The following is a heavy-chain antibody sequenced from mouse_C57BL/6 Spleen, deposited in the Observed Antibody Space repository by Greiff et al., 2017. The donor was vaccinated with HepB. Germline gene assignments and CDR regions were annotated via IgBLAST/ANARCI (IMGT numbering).Heavy chain of an antibody. CDR3: AWAYYGNYGYFDV. J-gene: IGHJ1*03. V-gene: IGHV1-52*01. Sequence: VQLQQSGAELVRPGSSVKLSCKASGYTFTSYCMHWVKQRPIQGLEWIGNIDPSDSDTHYNQKFKDKATLTVDKSSSTAYMQLSSLTSEDSAVYDCAWAYYGNYGYFDVWGTGTTVTVSS. CDR1: GYTFTSYC. D-gene: IGHD2-10*01. CDR2: IDPSDSDT.